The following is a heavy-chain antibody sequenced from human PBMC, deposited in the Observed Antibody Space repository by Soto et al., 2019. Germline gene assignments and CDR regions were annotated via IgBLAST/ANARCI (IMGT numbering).Heavy chain of an antibody. Sequence: PGESLKISCKGSGYSFTSYWISWVRQMPGKGLEWMGRIDPSDSYTNYSPSFQGHVTISADKSISAAYLQWSSLKASDTAMYYCANAHSSSWLGGFDYWGQGTLVTVSS. D-gene: IGHD6-13*01. J-gene: IGHJ4*02. CDR2: IDPSDSYT. V-gene: IGHV5-10-1*01. CDR3: ANAHSSSWLGGFDY. CDR1: GYSFTSYW.